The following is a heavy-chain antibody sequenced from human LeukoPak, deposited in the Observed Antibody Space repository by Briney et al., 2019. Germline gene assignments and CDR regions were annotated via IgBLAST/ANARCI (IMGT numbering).Heavy chain of an antibody. Sequence: SETQSLTCTVSGGSISSYYWSWIRQPAGKGLEWIGRIYTSGSTNYNSSLKSRVTISVDTSKNQFSLNLSSVTAADTAMYYCARAVLATKSEHWFDSWGQGTLVTASS. CDR3: ARAVLATKSEHWFDS. CDR2: IYTSGST. J-gene: IGHJ5*01. V-gene: IGHV4-4*07. D-gene: IGHD2-8*01. CDR1: GGSISSYY.